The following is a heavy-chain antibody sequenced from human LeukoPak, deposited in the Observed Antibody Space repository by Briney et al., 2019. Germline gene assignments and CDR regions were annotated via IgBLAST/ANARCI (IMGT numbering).Heavy chain of an antibody. CDR1: GFTFSSYS. D-gene: IGHD1-14*01. CDR2: ISDDGGNK. Sequence: PGGSLRLSCAASGFTFSSYSMNWVRRAPGKGLQWVAAISDDGGNKYYSDSMKGRFTISRDNSQNLVYLQMNSLRTEDTAVYYCAIIGAAGGTTSAKKFDDWGQGTLVTVSS. V-gene: IGHV3-30*03. CDR3: AIIGAAGGTTSAKKFDD. J-gene: IGHJ4*02.